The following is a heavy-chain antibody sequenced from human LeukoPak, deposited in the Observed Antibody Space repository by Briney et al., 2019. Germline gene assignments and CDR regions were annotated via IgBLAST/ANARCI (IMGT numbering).Heavy chain of an antibody. V-gene: IGHV4-61*02. J-gene: IGHJ6*03. CDR1: GGSISSGSYY. Sequence: SETLSLTCTVSGGSISSGSYYWSWIRQPAGKGLEWIGRIYTSGSTNYNPSLKRRVTISVDTSKNQFSLKLSSVTAADTAVYYCARYCGGDCYPHYYYMDVWGKGTTVTVSS. CDR3: ARYCGGDCYPHYYYMDV. D-gene: IGHD2-21*02. CDR2: IYTSGST.